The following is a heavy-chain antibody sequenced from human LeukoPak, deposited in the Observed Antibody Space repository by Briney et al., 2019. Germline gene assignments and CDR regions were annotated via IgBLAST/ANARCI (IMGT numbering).Heavy chain of an antibody. Sequence: ASVKVSCKASGGTFSSYAISWVRQAPGQGLEWMGRIIPILGIANYAQKFQGRVTITADKSTSTAYMELSSLRSEDTAVYYGARQYDYVWGSYRPSWFDPWGQGTLVTVSA. CDR3: ARQYDYVWGSYRPSWFDP. CDR2: IIPILGIA. CDR1: GGTFSSYA. J-gene: IGHJ5*02. D-gene: IGHD3-16*02. V-gene: IGHV1-69*04.